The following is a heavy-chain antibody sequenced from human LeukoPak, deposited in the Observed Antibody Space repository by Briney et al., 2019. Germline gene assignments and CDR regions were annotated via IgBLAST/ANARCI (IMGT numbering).Heavy chain of an antibody. CDR1: GGSISSGDYY. J-gene: IGHJ4*02. D-gene: IGHD5-18*01. CDR2: IYYSGST. V-gene: IGHV4-30-4*01. CDR3: AGSLIQLWSIDY. Sequence: PSQTLSLTCTVSGGSISSGDYYWSWLRQPPGTGLEWIGYIYYSGSTYYNPSHKSRVTISVDTSKNQFSLKLSSVTAADTAVYYCAGSLIQLWSIDYWGQGTLVTVSS.